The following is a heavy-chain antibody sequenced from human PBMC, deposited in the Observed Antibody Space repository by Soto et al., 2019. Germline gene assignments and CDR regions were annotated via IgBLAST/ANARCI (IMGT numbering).Heavy chain of an antibody. CDR3: AKAKAGYSSGWTDYYYYYGMDV. Sequence: LRLSCAASGFTFSSYAMSWVRQAPGKGLEWVSAISGSGGSTYYADSVKGRFTISRDNSKNTLYLQMNSLRAEDTAVYYCAKAKAGYSSGWTDYYYYYGMDVWGQGTTVTVSS. CDR1: GFTFSSYA. D-gene: IGHD6-19*01. V-gene: IGHV3-23*01. CDR2: ISGSGGST. J-gene: IGHJ6*02.